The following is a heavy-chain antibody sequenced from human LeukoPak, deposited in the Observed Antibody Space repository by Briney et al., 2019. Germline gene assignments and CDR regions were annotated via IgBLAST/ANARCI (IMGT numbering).Heavy chain of an antibody. CDR3: AKRTGVTELHFDH. J-gene: IGHJ4*02. V-gene: IGHV3-23*01. Sequence: GGSLRLSCAASGFTFTNYVMGWVRQAQGKGLEWVSAISENGGAADYADSVRGWFTTSRDNSQNTLYQQMNSLRAEDTAVYCCAKRTGVTELHFDHWGQGTLVTVSS. D-gene: IGHD1-7*01. CDR2: ISENGGAA. CDR1: GFTFTNYV.